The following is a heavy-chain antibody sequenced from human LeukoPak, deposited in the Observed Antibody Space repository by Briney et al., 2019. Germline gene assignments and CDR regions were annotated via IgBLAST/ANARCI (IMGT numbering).Heavy chain of an antibody. J-gene: IGHJ4*02. CDR1: GFTFSSYW. D-gene: IGHD5-18*01. V-gene: IGHV3-74*01. CDR3: ARVIRGYGYGPFDY. Sequence: GGSLRLSCAASGFTFSSYWMHWVRQAPGKGLVWVSRINSDGSSTNYADSVKGRLTISRDNAENTLYLQMNSLRAEDTAVYYCARVIRGYGYGPFDYWGQGTLVTVSS. CDR2: INSDGSST.